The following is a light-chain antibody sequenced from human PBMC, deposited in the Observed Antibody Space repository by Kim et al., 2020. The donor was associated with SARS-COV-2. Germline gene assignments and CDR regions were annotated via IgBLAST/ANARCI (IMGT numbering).Light chain of an antibody. CDR1: QDISRY. V-gene: IGKV1-33*01. J-gene: IGKJ5*01. Sequence: ASVGDRVTITCQASQDISRYVNWYQQKPGKAPKLLIYDASDLEVGVPSRFSGSGSGTDLTLTISSLQPEDIATYYCQQHASFPITFGQGTRLEIK. CDR2: DAS. CDR3: QQHASFPIT.